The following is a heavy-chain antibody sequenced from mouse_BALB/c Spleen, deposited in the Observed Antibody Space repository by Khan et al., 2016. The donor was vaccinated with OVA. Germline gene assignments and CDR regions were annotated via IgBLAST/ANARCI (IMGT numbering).Heavy chain of an antibody. Sequence: QVQLKESGPGLVKPSQSLFLACSITGFPITSGYYWIWIRQSPGKPLEWMGYITHSGETFYNPSLQSPFSITSETSKNQFFLQLNSVTTEDTAMYYCAGDIYGYWYFDVRGAGTTVTVSS. D-gene: IGHD1-1*02. CDR1: GFPITSGYY. CDR3: AGDIYGYWYFDV. CDR2: ITHSGET. V-gene: IGHV12-3*02. J-gene: IGHJ1*01.